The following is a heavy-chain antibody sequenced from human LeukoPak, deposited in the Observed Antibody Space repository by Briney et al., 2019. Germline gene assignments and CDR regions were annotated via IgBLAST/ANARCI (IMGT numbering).Heavy chain of an antibody. CDR2: IYTSGST. V-gene: IGHV4-4*07. CDR1: GGSISSYY. CDR3: ARVGYSSGRCKIDY. J-gene: IGHJ4*02. D-gene: IGHD6-19*01. Sequence: PSETLSLTCTVSGGSISSYYWSWIRQPAGKGLEWIGRIYTSGSTNYSPSLKSRVTMSVDTSKNQFSLKLSSVTAADTAVYYCARVGYSSGRCKIDYWGQGTLVTVSS.